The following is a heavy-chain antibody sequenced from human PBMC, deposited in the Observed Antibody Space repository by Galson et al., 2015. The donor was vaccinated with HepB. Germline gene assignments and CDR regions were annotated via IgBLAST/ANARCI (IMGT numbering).Heavy chain of an antibody. CDR3: ARLPVGYYDDSSDY. J-gene: IGHJ4*02. CDR2: ISRSSRTI. D-gene: IGHD3-22*01. CDR1: GFTFSAYS. V-gene: IGHV3-48*04. Sequence: SLRLSCAASGFTFSAYSFNWVRQTPGKGLEWVSYISRSSRTIDYGDSVKGRFTISRDNAKSSLYLQMNSLRAEDTAVYYCARLPVGYYDDSSDYWGQGTLVTVSS.